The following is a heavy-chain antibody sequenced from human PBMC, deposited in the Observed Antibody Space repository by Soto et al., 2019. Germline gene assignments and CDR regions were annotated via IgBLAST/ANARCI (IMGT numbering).Heavy chain of an antibody. CDR3: ASFQYYDFWSGSGCFDP. V-gene: IGHV1-18*01. J-gene: IGHJ5*02. D-gene: IGHD3-3*01. Sequence: ASVKVSCKASGYTFTSYGISWVRQAPGQGLEWMGWISAYNGNTNYAQKLQGRVTMTTDTSTSTAYMELRSLRSDDTAVYYCASFQYYDFWSGSGCFDPWGQGTLVTVSP. CDR2: ISAYNGNT. CDR1: GYTFTSYG.